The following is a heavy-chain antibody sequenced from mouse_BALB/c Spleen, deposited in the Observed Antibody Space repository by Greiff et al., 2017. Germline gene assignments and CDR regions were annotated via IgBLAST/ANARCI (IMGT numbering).Heavy chain of an antibody. Sequence: QVQLKQSGAELVRPGASVTLSCKASGYTFTDYEMHWVKQTPVHGLEWIGAIDPETGGTAYNQKFKGKATLTADKSSSTAYMELRSLTSEDSAVYYCTRSNYYGSRAWFAYWGQGTLVTVSA. J-gene: IGHJ3*01. CDR1: GYTFTDYE. CDR2: IDPETGGT. D-gene: IGHD1-1*01. CDR3: TRSNYYGSRAWFAY. V-gene: IGHV1-15*01.